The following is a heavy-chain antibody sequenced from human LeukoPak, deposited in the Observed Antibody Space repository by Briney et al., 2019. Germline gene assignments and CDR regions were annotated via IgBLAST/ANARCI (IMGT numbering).Heavy chain of an antibody. CDR3: ARAGMARINWFDP. D-gene: IGHD1-14*01. CDR1: GGTFISYA. Sequence: GASVKVSCKASGGTFISYAISWVRQAPGQGLEWMGGIIPIFGTANYAQKFQGRVTITADESTSTAYMELSSLRSEDTAVYYCARAGMARINWFDPWGQGTLVTVSS. V-gene: IGHV1-69*13. J-gene: IGHJ5*02. CDR2: IIPIFGTA.